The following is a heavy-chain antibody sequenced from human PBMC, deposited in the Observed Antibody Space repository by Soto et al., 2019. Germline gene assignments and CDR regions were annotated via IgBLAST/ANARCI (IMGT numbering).Heavy chain of an antibody. J-gene: IGHJ4*02. D-gene: IGHD6-19*01. CDR1: GYTFTSYG. CDR2: ISAYNGNT. V-gene: IGHV1-18*01. Sequence: QVQLVQSGAEVKKPGASVKVSCKASGYTFTSYGSSWVRQAPGQGLEWMGWISAYNGNTNYAQKPQGRVTRTTDTSTTTAYMELRSLRSADTAVYYCARDGGIGSGSIGGDYWGQGTLVTVSS. CDR3: ARDGGIGSGSIGGDY.